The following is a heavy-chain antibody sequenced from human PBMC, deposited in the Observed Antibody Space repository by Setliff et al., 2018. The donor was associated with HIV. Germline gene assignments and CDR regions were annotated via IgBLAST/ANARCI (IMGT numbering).Heavy chain of an antibody. V-gene: IGHV1-46*01. CDR3: ARAGRSGSYNHYYYYYMDV. Sequence: GASVKVSCKASGYTFTDYYLHWVRQAPGQGPEWMGLINPNGGSTIYAQKFEDRLTVTSDTATTTLYMELRSLRFDDTAMYYCARAGRSGSYNHYYYYYMDVWGKGTTVTVSS. CDR1: GYTFTDYY. J-gene: IGHJ6*03. D-gene: IGHD1-26*01. CDR2: INPNGGST.